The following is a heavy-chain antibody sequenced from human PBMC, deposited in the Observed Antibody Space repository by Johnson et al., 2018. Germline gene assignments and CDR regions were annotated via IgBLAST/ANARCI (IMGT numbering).Heavy chain of an antibody. CDR2: ISYDGSNK. D-gene: IGHD6-19*01. CDR3: AKGEQWLDAGVKH. CDR1: GFTFSSYG. V-gene: IGHV3-30*18. Sequence: QVQLVESGGGVVQPGRSXRLSCAASGFTFSSYGMHWVRQAPGKGLEWVAVISYDGSNKYYADSVKGRFTISRDNSKNTLYLQMNSLRAEDTAVYYCAKGEQWLDAGVKHWGQGTLVTVSS. J-gene: IGHJ1*01.